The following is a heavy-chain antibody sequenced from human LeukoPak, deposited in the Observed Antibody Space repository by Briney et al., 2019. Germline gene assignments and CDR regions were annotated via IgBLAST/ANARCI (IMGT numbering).Heavy chain of an antibody. CDR2: ISGSGGST. V-gene: IGHV3-23*01. J-gene: IGHJ3*02. CDR1: GFTFSSYA. Sequence: GGSLRLSCAASGFTFSSYAMSWVRQAPGKGLEWVSAISGSGGSTYYADSVKGRFTISRDNSKNTLYLQMNSLRAEDTAVYYRAKDLFTYYYDSSGYYYPDAFDIWGQGTMVTVSS. D-gene: IGHD3-22*01. CDR3: AKDLFTYYYDSSGYYYPDAFDI.